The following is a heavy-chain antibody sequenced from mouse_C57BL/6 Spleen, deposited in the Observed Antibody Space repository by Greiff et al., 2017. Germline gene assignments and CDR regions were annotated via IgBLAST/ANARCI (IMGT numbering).Heavy chain of an antibody. CDR1: GFTFSSYA. CDR2: ISDGGSYT. V-gene: IGHV5-4*01. D-gene: IGHD4-1*01. J-gene: IGHJ2*01. CDR3: ARDLLTGTSYYFDY. Sequence: EVMLVEYGGGLVKPGGSLKLSCAASGFTFSSYAMSWVRQTPEKRLEWVATISDGGSYTYYPDNVKGRFTISRDNAKNNLYLQMSHLKSEDTAMYYCARDLLTGTSYYFDYWGQGTTLTVSS.